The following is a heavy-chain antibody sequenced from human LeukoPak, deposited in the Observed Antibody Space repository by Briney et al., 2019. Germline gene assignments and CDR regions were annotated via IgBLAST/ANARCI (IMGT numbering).Heavy chain of an antibody. CDR2: IYHSGST. V-gene: IGHV4-30-2*01. J-gene: IGHJ4*02. D-gene: IGHD1-26*01. CDR3: ATASYFPALDY. CDR1: GGSISSGGYY. Sequence: SQTLSLTCNVSGGSISSGGYYWSWIRQPPGKGLEWIGNIYHSGSTYYNPSLKSRVTISVDTSKNQFSLKLSSVTAADTAVYYCATASYFPALDYWGQGTLVTVSS.